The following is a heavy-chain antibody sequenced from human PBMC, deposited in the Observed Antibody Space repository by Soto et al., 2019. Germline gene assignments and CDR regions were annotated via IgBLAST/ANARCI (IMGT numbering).Heavy chain of an antibody. CDR3: ARLGGYYHSLDT. D-gene: IGHD3-22*01. CDR1: GGSIGSYY. CDR2: IYYTGTT. Sequence: SETLSLTCTVSGGSIGSYYWSWIRQPPGKGLEWIGYIYYTGTTGYNPSLKSRVTISIDGSKNQISLKLSSVTAADTAFYYCARLGGYYHSLDTWGQGTLVTVSS. V-gene: IGHV4-59*08. J-gene: IGHJ5*02.